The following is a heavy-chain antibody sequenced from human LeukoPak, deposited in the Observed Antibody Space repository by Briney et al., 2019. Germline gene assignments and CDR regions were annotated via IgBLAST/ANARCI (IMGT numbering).Heavy chain of an antibody. V-gene: IGHV3-74*01. D-gene: IGHD6-19*01. J-gene: IGHJ4*02. CDR1: GFTFSSFW. Sequence: GGSLRLSCAASGFTFSSFWIHWVRQAPGKGLVWVSRINSVGSSTSYADSVKGRFTISRDNAKNTLYLQMNSLRAEDTAVYYCARERTSGWDAFDFWGQGTLVTVSS. CDR2: INSVGSST. CDR3: ARERTSGWDAFDF.